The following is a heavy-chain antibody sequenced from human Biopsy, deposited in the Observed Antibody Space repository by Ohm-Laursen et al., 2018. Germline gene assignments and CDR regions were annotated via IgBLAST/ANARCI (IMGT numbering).Heavy chain of an antibody. D-gene: IGHD6-19*01. J-gene: IGHJ3*02. V-gene: IGHV4-59*08. CDR1: GGSISGSS. Sequence: TLSLTCTVSGGSISGSSWSWIRQAPGKGLEWIGYISYSRDTNYNPSLKSRITISVDTSKNHFSLKLTSMTAADTAVYYCAKHGSGWTGDDAFHIWGQGTMVTVSS. CDR3: AKHGSGWTGDDAFHI. CDR2: ISYSRDT.